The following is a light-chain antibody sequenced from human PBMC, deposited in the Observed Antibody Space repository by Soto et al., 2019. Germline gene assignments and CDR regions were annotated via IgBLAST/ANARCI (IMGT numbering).Light chain of an antibody. CDR2: GAS. V-gene: IGKV3D-15*01. J-gene: IGKJ5*01. Sequence: EIVLTQSPGTLSLSPGERATLSCRASQSVSSSYLAWYQQKPGQAPRLLLYGASTRATGIPARFSGSGSGTDFTLTISSLQSEDFAVYYCQQYNNWPPITFGQGTRLEIK. CDR3: QQYNNWPPIT. CDR1: QSVSSSY.